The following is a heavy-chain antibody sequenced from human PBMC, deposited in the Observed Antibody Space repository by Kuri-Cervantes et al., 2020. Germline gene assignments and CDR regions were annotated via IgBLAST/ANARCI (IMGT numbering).Heavy chain of an antibody. CDR1: GDSIRSGAYY. V-gene: IGHV4-31*03. J-gene: IGHJ5*02. CDR3: ARETGWFDP. D-gene: IGHD1-1*01. CDR2: IYHTGST. Sequence: SETLSLTCSVSGDSIRSGAYYWSWIRQHPGKGLEWLGYIYHTGSTHYNPSFKSRLIISIDTSKNQFSLKLSSVTVADTAVYYCARETGWFDPWGQGALVTVSS.